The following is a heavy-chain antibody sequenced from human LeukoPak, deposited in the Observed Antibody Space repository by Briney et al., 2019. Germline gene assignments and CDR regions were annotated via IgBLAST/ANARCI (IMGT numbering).Heavy chain of an antibody. V-gene: IGHV3-33*01. CDR2: IWYDGSKK. CDR3: ARDPALLDY. J-gene: IGHJ4*02. Sequence: WVSLIWYDGSKKYYSESGKGRFTISRENSKNTLYLQMNSLRAEDTAVYYCARDPALLDYWGQGTLVTVSS.